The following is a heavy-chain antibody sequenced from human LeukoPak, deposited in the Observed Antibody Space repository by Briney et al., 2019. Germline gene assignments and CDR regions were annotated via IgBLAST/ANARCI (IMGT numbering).Heavy chain of an antibody. CDR2: IYHSGST. CDR1: GGSISSGGYS. J-gene: IGHJ5*02. CDR3: ARGLHYGSGSYSWFDP. D-gene: IGHD3-10*01. V-gene: IGHV4-30-2*01. Sequence: PSETLSLTCAVSGGSISSGGYSWRWIRQPPGKGLEWIGYIYHSGSTYYNPSLKRRVTISVDRSKNQFSLKLSSVTAADTAVYYCARGLHYGSGSYSWFDPWGQGTLVTVSS.